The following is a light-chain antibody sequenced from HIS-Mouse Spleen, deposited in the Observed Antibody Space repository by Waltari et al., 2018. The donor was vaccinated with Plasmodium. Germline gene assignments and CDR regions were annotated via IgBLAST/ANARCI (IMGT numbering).Light chain of an antibody. Sequence: QSVLTPPPSASGTPGPRVTISCSGSSTNIGSNYVYCYQQHPGTAPKLLIHRNKQRPSGVPDRFSGSKSGTSASLAISGLRSEDEAEYYCAAWDDSLSGWVFGGGTKLTVL. CDR2: RNK. CDR3: AAWDDSLSGWV. CDR1: STNIGSNY. V-gene: IGLV1-47*01. J-gene: IGLJ3*02.